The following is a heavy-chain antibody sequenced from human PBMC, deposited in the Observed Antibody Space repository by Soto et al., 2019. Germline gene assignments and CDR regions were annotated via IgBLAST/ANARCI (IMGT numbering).Heavy chain of an antibody. CDR3: ARATPAITMIVNKWFAP. CDR1: EFTFSSYW. V-gene: IGHV3-7*03. J-gene: IGHJ5*02. Sequence: LSCAASEFTFSSYWMSWVRQAPGKGLEWVANIKQDGSEKYYVDSVKGRFTISRDNAKNSLYLQMNSLRAEDTAVYYCARATPAITMIVNKWFAPWGQGPLVTVSS. CDR2: IKQDGSEK. D-gene: IGHD3-22*01.